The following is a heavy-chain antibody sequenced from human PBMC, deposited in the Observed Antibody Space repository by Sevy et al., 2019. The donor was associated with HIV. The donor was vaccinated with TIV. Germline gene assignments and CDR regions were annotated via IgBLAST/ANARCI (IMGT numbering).Heavy chain of an antibody. CDR3: ARASYKFCGGDCYLDY. J-gene: IGHJ4*02. D-gene: IGHD2-21*02. Sequence: GGSLRLSCAASAFTFSNYWMSWVRQAPGKGLEWVAKIKQDGSEKYYVDSVKGRFTISRDNAKNSLYLHMHSLRAEDTAVYYCARASYKFCGGDCYLDYWGQGTLVTVSS. CDR2: IKQDGSEK. CDR1: AFTFSNYW. V-gene: IGHV3-7*01.